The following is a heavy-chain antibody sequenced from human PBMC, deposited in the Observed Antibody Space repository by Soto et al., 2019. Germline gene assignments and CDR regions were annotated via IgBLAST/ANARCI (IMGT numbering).Heavy chain of an antibody. Sequence: EVQLVESGGGLIQPGGSLRLSCAASGFTVSSNYMSWVRQAPGKGLEWVSVMYSGGSTYYAESVKSRFTISRDNSKNTLYLQINSLRAEDTAVYNCARDRVESGYPEYFQHWGQGTLVTVSS. CDR2: MYSGGST. J-gene: IGHJ1*01. D-gene: IGHD3-22*01. V-gene: IGHV3-53*01. CDR3: ARDRVESGYPEYFQH. CDR1: GFTVSSNY.